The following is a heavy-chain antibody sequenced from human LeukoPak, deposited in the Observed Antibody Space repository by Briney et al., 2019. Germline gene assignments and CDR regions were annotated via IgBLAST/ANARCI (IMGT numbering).Heavy chain of an antibody. V-gene: IGHV4-38-2*02. CDR3: ARTVGGVKEFDN. CDR1: GYSISSGYY. D-gene: IGHD3-16*01. J-gene: IGHJ4*02. CDR2: IYHSGRT. Sequence: PSETLSLTCTVSGYSISSGYYWGWIRQPPGKGLEWIGSIYHSGRTFYNPSLKSRVTISVDTSKNQFSLKVSSVTAADTAVYYCARTVGGVKEFDNWGQGTLVTVSS.